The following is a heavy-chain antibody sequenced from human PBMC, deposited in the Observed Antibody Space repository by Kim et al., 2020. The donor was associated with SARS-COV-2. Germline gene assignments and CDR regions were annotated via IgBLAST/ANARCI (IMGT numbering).Heavy chain of an antibody. J-gene: IGHJ4*02. Sequence: ASVKVSCKTSAHTFTISGISWVRQAPGQGLEWMGWISPYNGNTNYAQTVQDRVTLTTDTSTSTAYMELRSLRSDDTAIYYCVSVSDIDYWGQGTLVTVSS. D-gene: IGHD6-19*01. CDR1: AHTFTISG. CDR2: ISPYNGNT. CDR3: VSVSDIDY. V-gene: IGHV1-18*01.